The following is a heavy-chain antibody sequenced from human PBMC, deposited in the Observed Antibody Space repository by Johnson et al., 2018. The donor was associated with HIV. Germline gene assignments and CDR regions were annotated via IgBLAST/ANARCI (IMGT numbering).Heavy chain of an antibody. V-gene: IGHV3-66*02. CDR2: VSSGGTS. CDR3: AKGHCIAAAGVGAACHAFDI. J-gene: IGHJ3*02. D-gene: IGHD6-13*01. CDR1: GFTISGFY. Sequence: VQLVESGGGLVQPGGSLRLSCAASGFTISGFYMSWVRQAPGKVPEWLSVVSSGGTSYYADSVRGRFTVSSDNSKNTLYLQMSSLRAEDTAVYYCAKGHCIAAAGVGAACHAFDIWGQGTMVTVSS.